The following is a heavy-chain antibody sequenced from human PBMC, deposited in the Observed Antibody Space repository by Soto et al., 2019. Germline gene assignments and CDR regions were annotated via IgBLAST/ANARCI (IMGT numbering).Heavy chain of an antibody. Sequence: QVQLVESGGGVVQPGRSLRLSCAASGFTFSSYGMHWVRQAPGKGLEWVAVISYDGSNKYYADSVKGRFTISRDNSKNTLYLQMNSLRAEDTAVYYCAKENFKRVAGTALDYWGQGTLVTVSS. CDR3: AKENFKRVAGTALDY. D-gene: IGHD6-19*01. CDR1: GFTFSSYG. CDR2: ISYDGSNK. J-gene: IGHJ4*02. V-gene: IGHV3-30*18.